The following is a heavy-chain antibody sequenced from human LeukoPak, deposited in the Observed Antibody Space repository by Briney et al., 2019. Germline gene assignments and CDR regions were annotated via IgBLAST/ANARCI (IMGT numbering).Heavy chain of an antibody. V-gene: IGHV3-30*02. D-gene: IGHD3-22*01. J-gene: IGHJ4*02. CDR2: IRYDGSNK. CDR3: ARDYYYDSSGYYLGY. CDR1: GFTFSSYG. Sequence: PGGSLRLSCAASGFTFSSYGMHWVRQAPGKGLEWVAFIRYDGSNKYYADSVKGRFTISRDNSKNTLYLQMNSLRAEDTAVYYCARDYYYDSSGYYLGYWGQGTLVTVSS.